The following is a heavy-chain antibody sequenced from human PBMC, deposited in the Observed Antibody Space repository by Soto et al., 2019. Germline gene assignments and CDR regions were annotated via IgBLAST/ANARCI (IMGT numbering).Heavy chain of an antibody. Sequence: QVQLVQSGAEVKKPGASVKVSCKASGYTFTSYGISWVRQAPGQGLEWMGWISAYNGNTNYAQKFQGRVTMTTDTSTSTAYMELRSLSSDDTAVYYCARGGKYCANGVCSVYGMDVWGQGTTVTVSS. D-gene: IGHD2-8*01. J-gene: IGHJ6*02. CDR3: ARGGKYCANGVCSVYGMDV. CDR2: ISAYNGNT. CDR1: GYTFTSYG. V-gene: IGHV1-18*01.